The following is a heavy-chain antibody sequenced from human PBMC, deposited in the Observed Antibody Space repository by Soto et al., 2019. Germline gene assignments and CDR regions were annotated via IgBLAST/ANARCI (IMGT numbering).Heavy chain of an antibody. CDR1: GFSLSTSGVG. Sequence: QITLKESGPTLVKPTQTLTLTCTFSGFSLSTSGVGVGWIRQPTGKAMEWLALIYWDDDKRYSPSLKSRLTITKDTSKNQVVLTMTNMDPVDTATYYCAHQSYPQGFWSGYYYYWGQGTLVTVSS. CDR3: AHQSYPQGFWSGYYYY. J-gene: IGHJ4*02. V-gene: IGHV2-5*02. D-gene: IGHD3-3*01. CDR2: IYWDDDK.